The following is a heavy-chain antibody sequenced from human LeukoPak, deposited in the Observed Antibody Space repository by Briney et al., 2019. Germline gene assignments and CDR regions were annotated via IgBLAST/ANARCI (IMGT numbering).Heavy chain of an antibody. CDR2: IYSDRST. CDR3: ARDYGWSFAN. Sequence: GGSLRLSCTASGFSINSNYMSWVRQAPGKGLEWVSIIYSDRSTYYPESVKGRFTISRDDSKNTLLLQMDSLRVEDTAVYYCARDYGWSFANWGQGTLVTVSS. CDR1: GFSINSNY. V-gene: IGHV3-53*05. D-gene: IGHD3-10*01. J-gene: IGHJ4*02.